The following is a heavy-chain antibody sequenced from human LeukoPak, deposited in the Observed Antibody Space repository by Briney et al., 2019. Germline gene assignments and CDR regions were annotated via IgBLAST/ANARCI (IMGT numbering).Heavy chain of an antibody. V-gene: IGHV5-51*01. D-gene: IGHD3-22*01. Sequence: GESLKISCKGSGYSFTSYWIGWVRQMPGKGLEWMGIVYPGDSDTRYSPSFQGQVTISADKSISTAYLQWSSLKASDTAMYYCARLGYYDSSGQTYFDYWGQGTLVTVSS. CDR1: GYSFTSYW. CDR2: VYPGDSDT. CDR3: ARLGYYDSSGQTYFDY. J-gene: IGHJ4*02.